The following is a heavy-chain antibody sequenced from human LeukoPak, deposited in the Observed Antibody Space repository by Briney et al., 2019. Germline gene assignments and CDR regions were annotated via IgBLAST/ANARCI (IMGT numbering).Heavy chain of an antibody. Sequence: ASVKVSCKVSGYTFTDYYMHWVQQAPGKGLEWMGLVDPEDGETIYAEKFQGRVTITADTSTDTAYMELSSLRSEDTAVYYCARDPYGGNSYWFDPWGQGTLVTVSS. J-gene: IGHJ5*02. CDR3: ARDPYGGNSYWFDP. V-gene: IGHV1-69-2*01. CDR1: GYTFTDYY. CDR2: VDPEDGET. D-gene: IGHD4-23*01.